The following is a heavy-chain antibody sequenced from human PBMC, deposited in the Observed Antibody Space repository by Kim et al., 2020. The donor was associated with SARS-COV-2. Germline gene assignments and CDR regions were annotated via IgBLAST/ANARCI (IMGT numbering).Heavy chain of an antibody. V-gene: IGHV3-9*01. CDR2: ISWNSGSI. Sequence: GGSLRLSCAASGFTFDDYAMHWVRQAPGKGLEWVSGISWNSGSIGYADSVKGRFTISRDNAKNSLYLQMNSLRAEDTALYYCAKDMRYGDYVDALDVWGQGTMVTVSS. D-gene: IGHD4-17*01. CDR1: GFTFDDYA. J-gene: IGHJ3*01. CDR3: AKDMRYGDYVDALDV.